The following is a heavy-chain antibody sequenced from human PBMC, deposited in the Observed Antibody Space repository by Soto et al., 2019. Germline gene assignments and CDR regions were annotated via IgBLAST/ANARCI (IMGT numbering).Heavy chain of an antibody. J-gene: IGHJ6*02. CDR2: MFYSGLS. V-gene: IGHV4-39*01. CDR3: APLTVSLSGPYGIHV. D-gene: IGHD2-15*01. CDR1: GYSVSSSDYY. Sequence: SETLSLTCSVSGYSVSSSDYYWAWIRQPPGKGLEWIGSMFYSGLSYYNPSLKSRVTLSVDTSKNQFSVRLNSVTAADTAVYYCAPLTVSLSGPYGIHVWGQGATVTVSS.